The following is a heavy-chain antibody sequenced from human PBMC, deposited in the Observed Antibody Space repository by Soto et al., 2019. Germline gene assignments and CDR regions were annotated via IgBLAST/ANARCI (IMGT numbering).Heavy chain of an antibody. J-gene: IGHJ4*02. Sequence: QVQLQQWGAGLLKPSETLSLTCAVYGGSFSGYYWSWIRQPPGKGLEWIGEINHSGSTNYNPSLTSRVTISVDTSKNQFSLKLSSVTAADTAVYYCASVPVPYGSGSKQLDYWGQGTLVTVSS. V-gene: IGHV4-34*01. D-gene: IGHD3-10*01. CDR3: ASVPVPYGSGSKQLDY. CDR1: GGSFSGYY. CDR2: INHSGST.